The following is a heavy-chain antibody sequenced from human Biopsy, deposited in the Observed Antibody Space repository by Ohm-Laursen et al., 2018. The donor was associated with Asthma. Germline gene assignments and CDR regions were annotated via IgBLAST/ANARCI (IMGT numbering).Heavy chain of an antibody. CDR1: GGSLTSAY. CDR2: IPQGGAT. CDR3: ASGPEWSGLDV. J-gene: IGHJ6*02. Sequence: SQTLSLTCTVSGGSLTSAYWSWVRQYPEKGLEWIGEIPQGGATAVNPSLKSRVTISMDPSKSQFYLSLRSMTAADTAVYYCASGPEWSGLDVWGQGTTVTVSS. D-gene: IGHD1-14*01. V-gene: IGHV4-31*03.